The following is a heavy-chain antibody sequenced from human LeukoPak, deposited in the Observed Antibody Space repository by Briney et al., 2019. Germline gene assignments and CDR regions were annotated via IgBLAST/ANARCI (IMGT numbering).Heavy chain of an antibody. D-gene: IGHD3-3*01. CDR2: ISSSSSYI. Sequence: PGRSLRLSCAASGFTFSSYSMNWVRQAPGKGLEWVSSISSSSSYIYYADSVKGRFTISRDNAKNSLYLQMNSLRAEDTAVYYCARDLYDFWSGYSSVFGYWGQGTLVTVSP. J-gene: IGHJ4*02. V-gene: IGHV3-21*01. CDR1: GFTFSSYS. CDR3: ARDLYDFWSGYSSVFGY.